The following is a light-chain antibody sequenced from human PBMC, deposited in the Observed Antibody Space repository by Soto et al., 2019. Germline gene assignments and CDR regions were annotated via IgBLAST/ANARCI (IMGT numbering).Light chain of an antibody. J-gene: IGLJ1*01. Sequence: QSALTQPASVSGSPGQSIAISCTGTRSDVGAYNYVSWYQQHPGKAPKLMIYEVTDRPSGVSNRFSGSKSGNTASLTISGLQAEDEAEYYCSSYTNINTLACVFGTGTKVTV. CDR2: EVT. V-gene: IGLV2-14*01. CDR3: SSYTNINTLACV. CDR1: RSDVGAYNY.